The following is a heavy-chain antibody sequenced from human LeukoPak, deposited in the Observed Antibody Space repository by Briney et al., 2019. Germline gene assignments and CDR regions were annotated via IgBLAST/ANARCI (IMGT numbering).Heavy chain of an antibody. Sequence: GGSLRLSCAASGFTFSSYAMSWVRQAPGKGLEWVSAISGSGGSTYYADSVKGRFTISRDNSKNTLYLQMNSLRAEDTAVYYCARGRGGSYYLDAFDIWGQGTMVTVSS. V-gene: IGHV3-23*01. J-gene: IGHJ3*02. D-gene: IGHD1-26*01. CDR1: GFTFSSYA. CDR2: ISGSGGST. CDR3: ARGRGGSYYLDAFDI.